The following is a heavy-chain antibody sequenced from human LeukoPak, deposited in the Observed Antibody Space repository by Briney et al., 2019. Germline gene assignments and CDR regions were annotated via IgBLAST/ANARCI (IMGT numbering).Heavy chain of an antibody. CDR3: AKKMDQGYGDYIDY. J-gene: IGHJ4*02. CDR1: GYTFTGYY. CDR2: INPNSGGT. V-gene: IGHV1-2*02. D-gene: IGHD4-17*01. Sequence: ASVKVSCKASGYTFTGYYMHWVRQAPGQGLEWMGWINPNSGGTNYAQKFQGRVTMTRDTSISTAYMELSRLRSDDTAVYYCAKKMDQGYGDYIDYWGQGTLVTVSS.